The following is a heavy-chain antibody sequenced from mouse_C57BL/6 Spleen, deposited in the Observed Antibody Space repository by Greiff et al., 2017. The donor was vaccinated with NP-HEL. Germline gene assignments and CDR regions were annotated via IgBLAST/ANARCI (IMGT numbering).Heavy chain of an antibody. CDR2: IDPSDSYT. Sequence: QVQLQQPGAELVMPGASVKLSCKASGYTFTSYWMHWVKQRPGQGLEWIGEIDPSDSYTNYNQKFKGKSTLTVDKSSSTAYMQLSSLTSEDSAVYYCASGYYSNYYAMDYWGQGTSVTVSS. CDR3: ASGYYSNYYAMDY. CDR1: GYTFTSYW. J-gene: IGHJ4*01. D-gene: IGHD2-5*01. V-gene: IGHV1-69*01.